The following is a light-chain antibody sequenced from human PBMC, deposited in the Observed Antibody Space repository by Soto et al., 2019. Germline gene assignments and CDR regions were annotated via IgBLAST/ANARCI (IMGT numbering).Light chain of an antibody. CDR1: QSVSSY. Sequence: EIVLTQSPATLSLSPGERATLSCRASQSVSSYLAWYQQKPGQAPRLLIYDASNRATGIPARFSGSGSGTDFTLTISRLEPEDFAVYYCQQRSNWRTFGKGTKVEIK. V-gene: IGKV3-11*01. CDR3: QQRSNWRT. CDR2: DAS. J-gene: IGKJ1*01.